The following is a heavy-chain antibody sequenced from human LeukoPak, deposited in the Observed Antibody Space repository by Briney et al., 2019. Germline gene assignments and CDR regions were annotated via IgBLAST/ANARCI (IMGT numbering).Heavy chain of an antibody. CDR3: TTDTWYSAGH. Sequence: GGSLRLSCAVSGFTVSSYAMHWVRQAPGKGLEWVAIIKNDGSEKYYVDSMKGRFTISRDNAKNSLFLQMNSLRAEDTAIYYCTTDTWYSAGHWGQGTLVTVSS. D-gene: IGHD2-15*01. V-gene: IGHV3-7*03. CDR1: GFTVSSYA. J-gene: IGHJ4*02. CDR2: IKNDGSEK.